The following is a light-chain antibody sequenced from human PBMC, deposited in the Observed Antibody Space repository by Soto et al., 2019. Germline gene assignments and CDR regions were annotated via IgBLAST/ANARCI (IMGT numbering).Light chain of an antibody. CDR1: NIRSKS. Sequence: SYELTQPPSVSVAPGQRATITCGGNNIRSKSVHWYQQKPGQAPVLVVYDDSDRPSGIPERFSGSNSGNTATLTISRVEAGDEADYFCQVWDGSDDHVVFGGGTQLTLL. CDR2: DDS. J-gene: IGLJ2*01. CDR3: QVWDGSDDHVV. V-gene: IGLV3-21*02.